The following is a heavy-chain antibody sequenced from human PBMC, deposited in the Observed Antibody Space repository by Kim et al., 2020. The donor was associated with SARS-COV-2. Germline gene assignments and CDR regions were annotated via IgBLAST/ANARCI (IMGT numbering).Heavy chain of an antibody. D-gene: IGHD4-17*01. CDR3: ARTDYGDINFDY. CDR1: GGSFSGYY. V-gene: IGHV4-34*01. CDR2: INHSGST. J-gene: IGHJ4*02. Sequence: SETLSLTCAVYGGSFSGYYWSWIRQPPGKGLEWIGEINHSGSTNYNPSLKSRVTISVDTSKNQFSLKLSSVTAADTALYYCARTDYGDINFDYWGQGTLVTVSS.